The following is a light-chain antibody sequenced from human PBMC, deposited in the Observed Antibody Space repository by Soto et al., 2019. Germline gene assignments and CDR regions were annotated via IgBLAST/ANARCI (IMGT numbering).Light chain of an antibody. V-gene: IGKV3-11*01. CDR1: QSVSSY. Sequence: EIVLTQSPATLSLSPGERATLSCRASQSVSSYLAWYQQKPGQAPRLLIYDASNRATGIPARFSGSGSGTDFTLTISSLEPEDFAVYYCQQRSNWPPPHFCGGTKVEIK. J-gene: IGKJ4*01. CDR2: DAS. CDR3: QQRSNWPPPH.